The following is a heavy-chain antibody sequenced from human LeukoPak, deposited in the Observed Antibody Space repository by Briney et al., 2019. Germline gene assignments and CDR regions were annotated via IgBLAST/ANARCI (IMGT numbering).Heavy chain of an antibody. CDR2: IYSGGST. V-gene: IGHV3-53*01. Sequence: PGGSLTLSCAASGFTVSNNYISWVRQAPGKGLEWVAVIYSGGSTKYADSVKARFTISRDNSKNTVYLQMNSLRADDTAVYYCARATLDNWGQGTLVTVSS. CDR3: ARATLDN. J-gene: IGHJ4*02. CDR1: GFTVSNNY.